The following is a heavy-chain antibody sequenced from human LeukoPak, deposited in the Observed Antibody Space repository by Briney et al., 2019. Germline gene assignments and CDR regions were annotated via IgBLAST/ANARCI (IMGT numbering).Heavy chain of an antibody. V-gene: IGHV4-59*01. CDR2: IQDSGST. CDR3: ATGETGSTLGGY. J-gene: IGHJ4*02. Sequence: SETLSLTCTVSGGSISSYYWTWIRQPPGKGLEWIGYIQDSGSTNYNPSLKSRVTISVDTSKNQISLKLTSVTAADTAVYYCATGETGSTLGGYWGQGTLVTVSS. D-gene: IGHD1-1*01. CDR1: GGSISSYY.